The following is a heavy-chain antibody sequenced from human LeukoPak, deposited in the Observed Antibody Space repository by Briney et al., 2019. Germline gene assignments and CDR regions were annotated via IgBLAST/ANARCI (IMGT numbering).Heavy chain of an antibody. CDR2: ISGSGGST. J-gene: IGHJ6*02. CDR3: AKDIETFTIFGLDV. D-gene: IGHD3-3*01. V-gene: IGHV3-23*01. Sequence: PGGSLRLSCAASGFTFSSYAMSWVRPAPGKGLGWVSAISGSGGSTYYADSVKGRFTISRDNSKNTLYLQMNSLRAEDTAVYYCAKDIETFTIFGLDVWGQGTTVTVSS. CDR1: GFTFSSYA.